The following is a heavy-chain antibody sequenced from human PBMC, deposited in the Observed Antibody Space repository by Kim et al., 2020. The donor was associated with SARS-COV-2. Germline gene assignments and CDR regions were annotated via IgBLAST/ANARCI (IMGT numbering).Heavy chain of an antibody. CDR2: VNTDGSDT. V-gene: IGHV3-74*03. D-gene: IGHD2-8*01. CDR3: TRAKVATNAFDS. J-gene: IGHJ4*02. CDR1: GFTFSGFW. Sequence: GGSLRLSCEASGFTFSGFWMDWVRQAPGKGLLWVSRVNTDGSDTAYADSVTGRFTVSRDNAKNTLYLQMNRLRADDTAVYYCTRAKVATNAFDSWGQGIL.